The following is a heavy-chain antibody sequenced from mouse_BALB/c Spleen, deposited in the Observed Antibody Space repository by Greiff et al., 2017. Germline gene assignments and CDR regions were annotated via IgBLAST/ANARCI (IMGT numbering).Heavy chain of an antibody. D-gene: IGHD2-3*01. J-gene: IGHJ2*01. Sequence: EVQLQQSGAELVKPGASVKLSCTASGFNIKDTYMHWVKQRPEQGLEWIGRIDPANGNTKYDPKFQGKATITADTSSNTAYLQLSSLTSEDTAVYYCAPRWLLGYWGQGTTLTVSS. V-gene: IGHV14-3*02. CDR1: GFNIKDTY. CDR2: IDPANGNT. CDR3: APRWLLGY.